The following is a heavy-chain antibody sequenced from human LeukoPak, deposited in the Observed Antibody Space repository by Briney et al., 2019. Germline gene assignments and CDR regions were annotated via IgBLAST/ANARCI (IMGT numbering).Heavy chain of an antibody. J-gene: IGHJ3*02. CDR3: AKFGGVVGNDTFDI. CDR2: IWYDGSNK. V-gene: IGHV3-33*06. CDR1: GFTFSRYG. D-gene: IGHD3-16*01. Sequence: PGGSLRLSCAASGFTFSRYGMHWVRQAPGKGLEWVAVIWYDGSNKYYADSVKGRFTISRDNSKNTLYLQMNSLRAGDTAVYYCAKFGGVVGNDTFDIWGQGTMVTVSS.